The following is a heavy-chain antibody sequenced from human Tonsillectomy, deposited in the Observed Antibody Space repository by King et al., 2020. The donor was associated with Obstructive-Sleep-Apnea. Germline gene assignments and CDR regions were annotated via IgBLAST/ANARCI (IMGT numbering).Heavy chain of an antibody. J-gene: IGHJ6*02. CDR3: ARDHEENECWSGYYYYYYGMDV. CDR1: GFTFSSYW. V-gene: IGHV3-7*03. CDR2: IKQDGSEK. D-gene: IGHD3-3*01. Sequence: VQLVESGGGLVQPGGSLRLSCAASGFTFSSYWMSWVRQAPGKGLEWVANIKQDGSEKYYVDSVKGRFTISRDNAKNSLYLQMNSLRAEDTAVYYCARDHEENECWSGYYYYYYGMDVWGQGTTVTVSS.